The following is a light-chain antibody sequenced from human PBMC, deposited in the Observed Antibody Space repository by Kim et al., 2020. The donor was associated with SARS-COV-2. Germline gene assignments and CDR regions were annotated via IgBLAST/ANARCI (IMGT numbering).Light chain of an antibody. Sequence: VGLGQPVRITCQGDSLRSYYATWYQQKPGQAPIVVIYGKNNRPSGIPDRFSGSSSGDTASLTLTGTQAGDEADYYCNSRGSNDNVLFGGGTKLTVL. V-gene: IGLV3-19*01. CDR2: GKN. J-gene: IGLJ2*01. CDR3: NSRGSNDNVL. CDR1: SLRSYY.